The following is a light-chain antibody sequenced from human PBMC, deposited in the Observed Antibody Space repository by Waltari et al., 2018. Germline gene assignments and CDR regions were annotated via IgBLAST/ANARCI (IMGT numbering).Light chain of an antibody. V-gene: IGLV2-11*01. Sequence: SALTPPRSVSGSPGQSVTIPCTGTTSDVGGYNYVSWYQHHPGKAPKLMIFDVTQRPSGVPDRFSGSKSANTASLTISGLQAEDEADYYCCSFAGTYTWVFGGGTKVTVL. CDR3: CSFAGTYTWV. J-gene: IGLJ3*02. CDR2: DVT. CDR1: TSDVGGYNY.